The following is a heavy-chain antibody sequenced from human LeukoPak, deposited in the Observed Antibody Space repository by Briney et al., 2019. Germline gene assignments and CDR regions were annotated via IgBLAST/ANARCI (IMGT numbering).Heavy chain of an antibody. D-gene: IGHD6-6*01. J-gene: IGHJ4*02. CDR3: VRSSSSIFDY. V-gene: IGHV4-38-2*02. Sequence: PSETLSLTCTVSGYSISSGYYWGWIQQPPGKGLEWIGNIYHSGSTYYNPSLKSRVTTSVDTSKNQFSLKLSSVTAADTAVYYCVRSSSSIFDYWGQGTLVTVSS. CDR1: GYSISSGYY. CDR2: IYHSGST.